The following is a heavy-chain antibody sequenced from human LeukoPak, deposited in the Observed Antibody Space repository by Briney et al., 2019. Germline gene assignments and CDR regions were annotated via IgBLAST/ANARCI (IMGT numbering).Heavy chain of an antibody. Sequence: PGGSLRLSCAASGFTFDSYAMSWARQAPGKGLEWVSLISITGADTSYADSVEGRFTVSRDNSKNMIYLQMNSVRAEDTAVYYCAKSRNAYYFAMDVWGLGTTVTVSS. CDR3: AKSRNAYYFAMDV. D-gene: IGHD1-1*01. CDR1: GFTFDSYA. V-gene: IGHV3-23*01. J-gene: IGHJ6*02. CDR2: ISITGADT.